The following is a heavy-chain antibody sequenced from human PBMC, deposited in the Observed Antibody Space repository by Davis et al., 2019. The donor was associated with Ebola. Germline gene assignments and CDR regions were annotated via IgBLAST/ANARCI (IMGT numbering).Heavy chain of an antibody. CDR1: GGSISSSSYY. V-gene: IGHV4-61*01. Sequence: MPSETLSLTCTVSGGSISSSSYYWSWIRQPPGKGLEWIGYIYYSGSTNYNPSLKSRVTISVDTSKNQFSLKLSSVTAADTAVYYCARDGRNGMDVWGQGTTVTVSS. J-gene: IGHJ6*02. D-gene: IGHD1-26*01. CDR3: ARDGRNGMDV. CDR2: IYYSGST.